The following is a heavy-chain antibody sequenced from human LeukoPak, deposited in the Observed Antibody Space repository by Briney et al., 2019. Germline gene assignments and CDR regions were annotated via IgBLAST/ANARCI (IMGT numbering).Heavy chain of an antibody. Sequence: GGTLRLSCAASGFTFSSYEMNWVRQAPGKGLEWVSYISSSGSTIYYADSVKGRFTISRDNAKNSLYLQMNSLRAEDTAVYYCAELGITMIGGVWGKGTTVTVSS. V-gene: IGHV3-48*03. CDR3: AELGITMIGGV. J-gene: IGHJ6*04. D-gene: IGHD3-10*02. CDR1: GFTFSSYE. CDR2: ISSSGSTI.